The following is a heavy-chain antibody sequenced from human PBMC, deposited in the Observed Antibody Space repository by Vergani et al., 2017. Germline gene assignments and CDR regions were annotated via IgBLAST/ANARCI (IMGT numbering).Heavy chain of an antibody. CDR2: ISWNSNSI. V-gene: IGHV3-9*02. J-gene: IGHJ6*02. CDR3: AKGNDRYGMDV. Sequence: EVQLEESGGGLVLPGRSLRLSCVASGFTSAGYAMHWVRQAPGKGLEWVSGISWNSNSIGYADSVKGRFTISRDNAKNSLYLQMNSLRAEDTALYYCAKGNDRYGMDVWGQGTTVTVSS. CDR1: GFTSAGYA.